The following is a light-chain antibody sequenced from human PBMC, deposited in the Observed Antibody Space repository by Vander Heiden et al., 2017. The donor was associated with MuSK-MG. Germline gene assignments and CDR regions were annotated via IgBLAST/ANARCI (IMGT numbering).Light chain of an antibody. CDR3: QQDNSYWT. J-gene: IGKJ1*01. V-gene: IGKV1-5*01. CDR2: DAS. CDR1: QSISSW. Sequence: DIQMTQSPSTLSASVGDRVTITCRASQSISSWLAWYQQKPGKAPKLLIYDASRLESGVPSRFSGSGSGTEFTLTSISLQPDDFATYYCQQDNSYWTFGQGTKVEIK.